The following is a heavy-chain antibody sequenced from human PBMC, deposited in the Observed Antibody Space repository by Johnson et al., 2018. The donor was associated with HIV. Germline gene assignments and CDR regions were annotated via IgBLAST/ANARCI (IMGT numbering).Heavy chain of an antibody. CDR3: AKDQWSSSWTNDAFDI. CDR2: ISYDGSNK. CDR1: GFTFSNYI. Sequence: QVQLVESGGGVVQPGRPERFFCAASGFTFSNYIIHWVRQAPGKGLEWVALISYDGSNKYHADSVKGRLTISRDNSKNTLYLQMNSLRAEDTAVYYCAKDQWSSSWTNDAFDIWGQGTMVTVSS. J-gene: IGHJ3*02. V-gene: IGHV3-30*18. D-gene: IGHD6-13*01.